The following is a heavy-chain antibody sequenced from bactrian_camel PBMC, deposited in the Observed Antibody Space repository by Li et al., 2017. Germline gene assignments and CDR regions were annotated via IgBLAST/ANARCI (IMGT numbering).Heavy chain of an antibody. CDR1: EFPFSSVW. CDR3: AADPGSRQIYEYGY. D-gene: IGHD2*01. CDR2: LRSGNDRL. Sequence: QLVESGGGSVQPGGSLRLSCVASEFPFSSVWMNWVRQAPGKGLEWVSGLRSGNDRLYYANSVKGRFTISRNNAKNTVYLQMNSLKSEDTALYYCAADPGSRQIYEYGYWGQGTQVTVS. J-gene: IGHJ4*01. V-gene: IGHV3S25*01.